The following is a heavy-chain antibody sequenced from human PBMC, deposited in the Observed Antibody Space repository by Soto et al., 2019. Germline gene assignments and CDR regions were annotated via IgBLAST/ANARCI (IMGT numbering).Heavy chain of an antibody. CDR2: INPNSGGT. D-gene: IGHD1-20*01. J-gene: IGHJ6*02. CDR1: GYTFTAYY. CDR3: AAINWNYFYGMDV. V-gene: IGHV1-2*02. Sequence: EASVKVSCKASGYTFTAYYIHWVRQAPGQGLEWMGWINPNSGGTDYAQKFQGRVAMTRDTSISTAYMELSSLRSDDTAVYYCAAINWNYFYGMDVWGQGTTVTAP.